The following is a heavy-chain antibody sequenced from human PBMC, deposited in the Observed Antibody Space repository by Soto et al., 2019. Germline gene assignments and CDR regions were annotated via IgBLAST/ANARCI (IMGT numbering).Heavy chain of an antibody. V-gene: IGHV2-26*01. D-gene: IGHD3-10*01. CDR1: GFSLSNARMG. J-gene: IGHJ6*03. CDR2: IFSNDEK. CDR3: ARVITMVRFRYYYYMDV. Sequence: SGPTLVNPTETLTLTCTVSGFSLSNARMGVSWIRQPPGKALEWLAHIFSNDEKSYSTSLKSRLTISKDTSKSQVVLTMTNMDPVDTATYYCARVITMVRFRYYYYMDVWGKGTTVTVSS.